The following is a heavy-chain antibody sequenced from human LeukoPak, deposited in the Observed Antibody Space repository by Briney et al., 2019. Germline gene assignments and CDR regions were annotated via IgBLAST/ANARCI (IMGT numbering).Heavy chain of an antibody. CDR3: AEDSSMVTTRAPYYYYYLDV. D-gene: IGHD4-17*01. CDR1: AYTFTGYY. CDR2: INPNSGGT. V-gene: IGHV1-2*02. Sequence: ASVNVSCKASAYTFTGYYMHWVRQAPGQGLEWMGWINPNSGGTNYAQKFQGRVTMTRDTSISTAYMELTSLRSEDTAVYYCAEDSSMVTTRAPYYYYYLDVWGQGTTVTVSS. J-gene: IGHJ6*02.